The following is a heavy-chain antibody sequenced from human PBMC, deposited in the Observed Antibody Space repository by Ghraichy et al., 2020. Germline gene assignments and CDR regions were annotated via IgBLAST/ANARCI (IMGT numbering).Heavy chain of an antibody. CDR2: INPSGGST. V-gene: IGHV1-46*03. J-gene: IGHJ1*01. CDR3: ARVSSYSPAAIVGYFQH. Sequence: ASVKVSCKASGYTFTSYYLHWVRQAPVQGLEWMGIINPSGGSTSYAQKFQGRVTMTRDTSTSTVYMELSSLRSEDTAVYYCARVSSYSPAAIVGYFQHWGQGTLVTVSS. D-gene: IGHD2-2*02. CDR1: GYTFTSYY.